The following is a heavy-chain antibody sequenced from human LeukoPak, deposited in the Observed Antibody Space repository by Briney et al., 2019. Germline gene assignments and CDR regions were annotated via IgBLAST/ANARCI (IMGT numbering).Heavy chain of an antibody. V-gene: IGHV1-18*01. D-gene: IGHD3-16*01. CDR3: ARDVGRSYDLDY. CDR1: GYTFTSYG. J-gene: IGHJ4*02. Sequence: GASVKVSCKASGYTFTSYGISWVRQAPGQGLEWKGWISAYNGNTDYAQSLQGRVTMTIDTSTSTVYMELRSLRSDDTAVYYCARDVGRSYDLDYWGQGTLVTVSS. CDR2: ISAYNGNT.